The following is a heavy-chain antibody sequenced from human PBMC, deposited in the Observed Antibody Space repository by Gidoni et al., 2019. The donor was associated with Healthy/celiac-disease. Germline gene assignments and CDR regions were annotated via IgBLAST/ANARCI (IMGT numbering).Heavy chain of an antibody. J-gene: IGHJ6*02. CDR2: ISSSSSYI. Sequence: EVQLVESGGGLVKPGGSLRLSCAASGFPFSSYSINWVRQAPGKGLEWVSSISSSSSYIYYADSVKGRFTISRDNAKNSLYLQMNSLRAEDTAVYYCARDRQLLYDFWSGSPFYYYYYYGMDVWGQGTTVTVSS. CDR1: GFPFSSYS. CDR3: ARDRQLLYDFWSGSPFYYYYYYGMDV. V-gene: IGHV3-21*01. D-gene: IGHD3-3*01.